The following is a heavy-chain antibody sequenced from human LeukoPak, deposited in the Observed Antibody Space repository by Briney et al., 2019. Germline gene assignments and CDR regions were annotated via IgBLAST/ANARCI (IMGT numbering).Heavy chain of an antibody. V-gene: IGHV3-23*01. Sequence: PGGFLRLSCLTSGFTLSTNAMSWVRQAPGKGPEWISGISGSGASTYYADSVKGRFTISRDDSRNTLYLQMNSLRGDDTAVYYCAKDVGKWESLHFFDYWGQGTLVTVSS. CDR3: AKDVGKWESLHFFDY. CDR2: ISGSGAST. CDR1: GFTLSTNA. D-gene: IGHD1-26*01. J-gene: IGHJ4*02.